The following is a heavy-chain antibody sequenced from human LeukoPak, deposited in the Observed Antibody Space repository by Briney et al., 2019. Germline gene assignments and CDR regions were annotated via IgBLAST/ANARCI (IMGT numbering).Heavy chain of an antibody. J-gene: IGHJ5*02. CDR1: GFTFSSYA. CDR2: ISGSGDST. Sequence: PGRSLRLSCAASGFTFSSYAMSWVRQAPGKGLEWGSAISGSGDSTYYADSVKGRFTISRDNSKNTLYLQMNSLRAEDTAVYYCANPFGGSSWGQGTLVTVSS. V-gene: IGHV3-23*01. D-gene: IGHD3-16*01. CDR3: ANPFGGSS.